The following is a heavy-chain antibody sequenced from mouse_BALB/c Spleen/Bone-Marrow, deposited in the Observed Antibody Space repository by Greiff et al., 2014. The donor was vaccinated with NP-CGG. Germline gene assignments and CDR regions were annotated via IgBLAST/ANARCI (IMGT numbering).Heavy chain of an antibody. Sequence: VQLQQPGAELVKPGASVKLSCTTSGFNIEDTYIHWAKQRPEQGLEWIGRIDPANGNTKYDPKFQGKATITADTSSNTAYLQLSSLTSEDTAVYYCAEITTAAYYVMDYWGQGTSVTVSS. V-gene: IGHV14-3*02. CDR1: GFNIEDTY. CDR3: AEITTAAYYVMDY. CDR2: IDPANGNT. D-gene: IGHD1-2*01. J-gene: IGHJ4*01.